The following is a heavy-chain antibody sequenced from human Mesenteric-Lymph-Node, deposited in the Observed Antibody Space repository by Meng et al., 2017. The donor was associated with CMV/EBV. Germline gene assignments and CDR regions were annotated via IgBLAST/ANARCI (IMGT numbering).Heavy chain of an antibody. CDR1: GGSISSGSYY. D-gene: IGHD3-10*01. Sequence: SGGSISSGSYYWSWIRQHPGKGLEWIGYISYSGNTYYNPSLKSRVTMSVDTSKNQFSLRLTSVTAADTAVYYCARVLWFGDSYNWFDPWGQGTLVTVSS. CDR3: ARVLWFGDSYNWFDP. V-gene: IGHV4-31*02. J-gene: IGHJ5*02. CDR2: ISYSGNT.